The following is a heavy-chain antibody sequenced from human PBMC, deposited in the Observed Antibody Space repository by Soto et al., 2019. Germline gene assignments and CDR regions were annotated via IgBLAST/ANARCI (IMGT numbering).Heavy chain of an antibody. J-gene: IGHJ4*02. V-gene: IGHV1-2*02. Sequence: QVQLVQSGAEVKKPGASVKVSCKASGYTFTGYYMHLVRQAPGQGLEWMGWINPNSGGTNYAQKFQGRVTMTRDTSISTADMELRRLRSADTAVYYCASRPAVLGVPAVDYWGQGTLVTVSS. CDR2: INPNSGGT. D-gene: IGHD2-2*01. CDR1: GYTFTGYY. CDR3: ASRPAVLGVPAVDY.